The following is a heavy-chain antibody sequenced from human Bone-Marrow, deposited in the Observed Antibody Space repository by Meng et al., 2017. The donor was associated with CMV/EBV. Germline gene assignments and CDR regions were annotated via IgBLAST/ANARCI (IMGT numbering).Heavy chain of an antibody. V-gene: IGHV3-15*01. CDR3: TTAPYYDPQG. CDR1: GFTFSNAW. J-gene: IGHJ4*02. Sequence: GGSLRLSCAASGFTFSNAWMSWVRQAPGKGLEWVGHIKNKADGGTTDYAAPVKGRFTISRDDSKTTLYLQMNSLKTEDTAVYYCTTAPYYDPQGWVQGTLVTVPS. D-gene: IGHD3-22*01. CDR2: IKNKADGGTT.